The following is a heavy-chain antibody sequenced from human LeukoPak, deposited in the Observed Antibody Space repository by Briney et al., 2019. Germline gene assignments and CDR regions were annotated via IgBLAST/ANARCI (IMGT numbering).Heavy chain of an antibody. CDR1: GYTFTSYG. CDR3: ARETDSYDFWSGYYSEGYFDY. CDR2: ISAYNGNT. V-gene: IGHV1-18*01. D-gene: IGHD3-3*01. J-gene: IGHJ4*02. Sequence: ASVKVSCKASGYTFTSYGISWVRQAPGQGLEWMGWISAYNGNTNYAQKLQGRVTMTTDTSTSTAHMELRSLRSDDTAVYYCARETDSYDFWSGYYSEGYFDYWGQGTLVTVSS.